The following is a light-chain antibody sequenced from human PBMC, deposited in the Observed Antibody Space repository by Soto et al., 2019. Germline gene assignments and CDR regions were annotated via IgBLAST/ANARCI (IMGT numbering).Light chain of an antibody. CDR3: LLPYRDAWV. CDR1: TGTVTSGHY. CDR2: DTS. J-gene: IGLJ3*02. V-gene: IGLV7-46*01. Sequence: QAVVTQETSMSVSPGGTVTLNCGSSTGTVTSGHYPYWFQQKPGQAPRTLIYDTSNKQSWTPARFSGSLLGGKAALTLSGAQPEDEADYYCLLPYRDAWVFGGGTKLTVL.